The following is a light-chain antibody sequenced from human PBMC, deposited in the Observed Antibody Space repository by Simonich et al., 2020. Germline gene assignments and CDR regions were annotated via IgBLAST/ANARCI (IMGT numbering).Light chain of an antibody. CDR2: WAS. V-gene: IGKV4-1*01. J-gene: IGKJ1*01. CDR3: QQYYSTPLT. CDR1: QSVLYSSNNKNY. Sequence: DIVMTQSPDSLAVSLGERATINCKSSQSVLYSSNNKNYLAWYHQKTGQPPKLLIYWASTRESGVPARCSGSGSGTDFTLTISSLQAEDVAVYYCQQYYSTPLTFGQGTKVEIK.